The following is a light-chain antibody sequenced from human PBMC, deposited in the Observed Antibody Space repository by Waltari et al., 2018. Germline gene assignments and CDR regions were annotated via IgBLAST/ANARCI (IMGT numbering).Light chain of an antibody. CDR2: LGS. CDR3: MQALQAPLT. Sequence: DIVMTQSPLSLPVTPGEPASISCRSSRGLIHSNGYNYLDWYLQKPGQSPQLLIYLGSNRASGVPDRFSGSGSGTDFTLKISRVEAEDVGVYYCMQALQAPLTFGGGTKVEIK. V-gene: IGKV2-28*01. J-gene: IGKJ4*01. CDR1: RGLIHSNGYNY.